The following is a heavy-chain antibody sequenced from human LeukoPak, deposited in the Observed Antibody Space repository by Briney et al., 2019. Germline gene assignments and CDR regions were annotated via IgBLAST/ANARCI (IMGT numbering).Heavy chain of an antibody. Sequence: SDTLSLTCAVYGGSFSGYYWSWIRQLPGKGVERIGESNYSGSTNYNPSLKSQVTISVDTSKNQFSLKLSSVTAADMAVYYCARSAAALLDYWGQGTLVTVSS. D-gene: IGHD6-13*01. CDR1: GGSFSGYY. J-gene: IGHJ4*02. V-gene: IGHV4-34*01. CDR3: ARSAAALLDY. CDR2: SNYSGST.